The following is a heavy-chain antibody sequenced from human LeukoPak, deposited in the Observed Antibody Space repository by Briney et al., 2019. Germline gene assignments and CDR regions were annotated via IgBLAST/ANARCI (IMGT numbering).Heavy chain of an antibody. CDR3: ARDSGYSYGYRAFDY. CDR1: GFAFSSYA. CDR2: ITCNGSNK. Sequence: GRSLRLSCAASGFAFSSYAMNWVRQAPGKGLEWVAVITCNGSNKYYADSVKGRFTISRDNSKNTLYLQMNSLRAEDTAVYYCARDSGYSYGYRAFDYWGRGTLVSVSS. V-gene: IGHV3-30-3*01. D-gene: IGHD5-18*01. J-gene: IGHJ4*02.